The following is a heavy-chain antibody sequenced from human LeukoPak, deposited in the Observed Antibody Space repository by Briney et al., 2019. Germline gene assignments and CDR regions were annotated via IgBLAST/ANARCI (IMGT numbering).Heavy chain of an antibody. D-gene: IGHD1-26*01. J-gene: IGHJ5*02. CDR1: GGSISSSNW. CDR2: IYHSGST. CDR3: ARAQVGATRWFDP. Sequence: PSETLSLTCAVSGGSISSSNWWSWVRQPPGKGLEWIGEIYHSGSTNYNPSLKSRVTISVGTSKNQFSLKLTSVTAADTAVYYCARAQVGATRWFDPWGQGTLVTVSS. V-gene: IGHV4-4*02.